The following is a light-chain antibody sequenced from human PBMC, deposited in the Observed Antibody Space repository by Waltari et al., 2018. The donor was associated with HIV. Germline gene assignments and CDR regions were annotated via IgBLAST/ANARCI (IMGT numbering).Light chain of an antibody. CDR1: NIGSNS. Sequence: SYVLPQPPSVSVAPGQTARITCCGPNIGSNSVHWYHPKSSQAPGPVVYDDIDRPSGIPERFSGSNSGNTATLTISRAEAGDDADYYCQVWDSSSNHVVFGGGTKLTVL. CDR3: QVWDSSSNHVV. CDR2: DDI. V-gene: IGLV3-21*02. J-gene: IGLJ2*01.